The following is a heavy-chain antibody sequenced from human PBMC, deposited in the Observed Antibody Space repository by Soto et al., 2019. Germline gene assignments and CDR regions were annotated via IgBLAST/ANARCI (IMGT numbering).Heavy chain of an antibody. CDR3: ARDKTSGLFDY. J-gene: IGHJ4*02. Sequence: QVQLQQWGAGLLKPSETLSLTCAVYGGSFSGYYWTWIRQPPGTGLEWIGEINHSGSTNYNPSLKXXVTTSVDTSKTQFSLKLASVTAADTDVYYCARDKTSGLFDYWGQGTLVTVSS. CDR2: INHSGST. V-gene: IGHV4-34*01. CDR1: GGSFSGYY.